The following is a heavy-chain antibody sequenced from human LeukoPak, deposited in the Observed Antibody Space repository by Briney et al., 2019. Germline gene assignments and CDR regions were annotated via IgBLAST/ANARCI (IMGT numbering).Heavy chain of an antibody. CDR3: ARARYYYGSGSLTTIFDY. D-gene: IGHD3-10*01. J-gene: IGHJ4*02. CDR1: GYSISSGYY. V-gene: IGHV4-38-2*02. Sequence: SETLSLTCTVSGYSISSGYYWGWIRQPPGKGVEWIGSIYHSGSTYYNPSLKSRVTISVDTSKNQFSLKLSSVTAADTAVYYCARARYYYGSGSLTTIFDYWGQGTLVTVSS. CDR2: IYHSGST.